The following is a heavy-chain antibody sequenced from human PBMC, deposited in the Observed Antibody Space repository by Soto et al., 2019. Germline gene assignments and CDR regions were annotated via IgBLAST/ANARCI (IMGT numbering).Heavy chain of an antibody. D-gene: IGHD2-8*01. CDR3: AKNGLSDSPSAIDS. Sequence: GSLRLSGATAGFSLSSNGMSWVRQAPGKVLDSVSGISGSGRNSYYADSGEGRVTISRDNAKNTLFRRMDILRVEDTAVYYCAKNGLSDSPSAIDSWGQGTLVTVAS. V-gene: IGHV3-23*01. CDR2: ISGSGRNS. CDR1: GFSLSSNG. J-gene: IGHJ4*02.